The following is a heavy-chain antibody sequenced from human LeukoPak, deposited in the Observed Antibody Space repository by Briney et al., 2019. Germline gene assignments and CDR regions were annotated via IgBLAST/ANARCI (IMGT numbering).Heavy chain of an antibody. Sequence: GGSLRLSCAASGFTFSSYGMHWVRQAPGKGLEWVAFIRNDGSKKYYADSVKGRFTISRDNSKNTLSLQMNSLRAEDTAVYYCAKDPRICSSTSCHQDPEYFQHWGQGTLVIVSS. CDR2: IRNDGSKK. J-gene: IGHJ1*01. D-gene: IGHD2-2*01. CDR3: AKDPRICSSTSCHQDPEYFQH. V-gene: IGHV3-30*02. CDR1: GFTFSSYG.